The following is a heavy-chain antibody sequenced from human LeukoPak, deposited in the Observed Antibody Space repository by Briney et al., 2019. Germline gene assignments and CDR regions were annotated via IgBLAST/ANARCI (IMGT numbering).Heavy chain of an antibody. Sequence: ASVKVSCKASGYTFTSYDINWVRQATGQGLEWMGRMNPNSGNTGYAQKFQGRVTMTRNTSISTAYMELSSLRSEDTAVYYCARTGINWNYEENWFDPWGQGTLVTVSS. J-gene: IGHJ5*02. CDR3: ARTGINWNYEENWFDP. V-gene: IGHV1-8*01. CDR2: MNPNSGNT. D-gene: IGHD1-7*01. CDR1: GYTFTSYD.